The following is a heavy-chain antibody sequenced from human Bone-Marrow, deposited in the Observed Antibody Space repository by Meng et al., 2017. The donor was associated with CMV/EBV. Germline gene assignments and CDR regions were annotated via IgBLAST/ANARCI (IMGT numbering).Heavy chain of an antibody. D-gene: IGHD3-10*01. CDR1: GGSFSGYY. J-gene: IGHJ5*01. Sequence: GSLRLSCAVYGGSFSGYYWSWIRQPPGKGLEWIGEINHSGSTNYNPSLKSRVTISVDTSKNQFSLKLSSVTAADTAVYYCARGRRVQWFGELLHNWFDPWGQGTTVTVSS. V-gene: IGHV4-34*01. CDR3: ARGRRVQWFGELLHNWFDP. CDR2: INHSGST.